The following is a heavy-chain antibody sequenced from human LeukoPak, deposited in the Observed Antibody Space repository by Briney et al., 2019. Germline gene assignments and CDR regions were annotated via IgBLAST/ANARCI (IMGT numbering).Heavy chain of an antibody. CDR2: IHYSGST. CDR3: TRHHDYGDKIDY. CDR1: GGSVTSASHY. J-gene: IGHJ4*02. V-gene: IGHV4-39*01. Sequence: SETLSLTCTVSGGSVTSASHYWAWIRQPPGRGLEWIGSIHYSGSTYYSPSLKSRLTISGDTSKSQFSLKLTFVTAADTAVYYCTRHHDYGDKIDYWGQGTLVTVSS. D-gene: IGHD4-23*01.